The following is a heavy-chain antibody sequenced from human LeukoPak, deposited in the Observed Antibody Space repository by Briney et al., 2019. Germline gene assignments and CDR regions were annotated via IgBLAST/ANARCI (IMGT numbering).Heavy chain of an antibody. CDR2: ISAYNGNT. V-gene: IGHV1-18*01. Sequence: ASVKVSCKASGYTFTSYGISWVRQAPGQGLEWMGWISAYNGNTNYAQKLQGRVTMTTDTSTSTAYMELRSLRSDDTAVYYCARNRYSYGEDAFDIWGQGTMVTVSS. CDR1: GYTFTSYG. D-gene: IGHD5-18*01. CDR3: ARNRYSYGEDAFDI. J-gene: IGHJ3*02.